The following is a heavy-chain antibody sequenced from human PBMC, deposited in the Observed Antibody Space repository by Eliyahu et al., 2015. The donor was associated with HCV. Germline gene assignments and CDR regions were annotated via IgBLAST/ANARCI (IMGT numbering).Heavy chain of an antibody. J-gene: IGHJ4*02. CDR3: AKGRENYYFDY. V-gene: IGHV3-30*18. CDR1: GFTFSTYG. Sequence: QVQLVESGGGVVQPGRSLRLSCAASGFTFSTYGMHWVRQAPGKGLEWVAVISYDGSNKYYTDSVKGRFTISRDNSKNTLYLQMNSLRAEDTAVYYCAKGRENYYFDYWGQGTLVTVSS. CDR2: ISYDGSNK.